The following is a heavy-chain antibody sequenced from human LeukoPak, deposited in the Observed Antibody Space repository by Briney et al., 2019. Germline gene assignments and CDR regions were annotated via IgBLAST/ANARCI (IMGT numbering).Heavy chain of an antibody. CDR1: GGSISSYY. J-gene: IGHJ3*02. V-gene: IGHV4-59*01. CDR2: IYYSGST. Sequence: SETLSLTCTVSGGSISSYYWSWIRQPPGKGLEWIGYIYYSGSTNYNPSLKSRVTISVDTSKNRFSLKPSSVTAADTAVYYCARVKLRFLEWLGAFDIWGQGTMVTVSS. D-gene: IGHD3-3*01. CDR3: ARVKLRFLEWLGAFDI.